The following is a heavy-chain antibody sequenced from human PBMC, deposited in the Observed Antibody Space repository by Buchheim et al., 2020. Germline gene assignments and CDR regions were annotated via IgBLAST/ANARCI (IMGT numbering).Heavy chain of an antibody. CDR2: IYYSGST. Sequence: QVQLQESGPGLVKPSETLSLTCTVSGGSVSSGSYYWSWIRQPPGKGLEWIGYIYYSGSTNYNPSLKSRVTISVDTSKNQFSLKLSSVTAADTAVYYCARDREGAYYDYVWGSYHQGRYFDYWGQGTL. CDR1: GGSVSSGSYY. J-gene: IGHJ4*02. V-gene: IGHV4-61*01. CDR3: ARDREGAYYDYVWGSYHQGRYFDY. D-gene: IGHD3-16*02.